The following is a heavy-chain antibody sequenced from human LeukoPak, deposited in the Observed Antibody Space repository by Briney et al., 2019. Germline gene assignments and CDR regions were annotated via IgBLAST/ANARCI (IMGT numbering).Heavy chain of an antibody. Sequence: GGSLRLSCAASGFTFSDYYMSWIRQAPGKGLEWVSYISSSSSYTNYADSVKGRFTISRDNAKNSLYLQMSSLRAEDTAVYYCVRGGGPSYKYNAIDIWGQGTMVTVSS. CDR2: ISSSSSYT. CDR3: VRGGGPSYKYNAIDI. CDR1: GFTFSDYY. V-gene: IGHV3-11*06. J-gene: IGHJ3*02. D-gene: IGHD2-15*01.